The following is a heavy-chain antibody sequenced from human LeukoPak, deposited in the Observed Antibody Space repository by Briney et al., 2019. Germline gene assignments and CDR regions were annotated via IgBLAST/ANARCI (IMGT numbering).Heavy chain of an antibody. CDR1: GFTFSSYA. CDR3: AKVVPIAAAGTLNYFDY. D-gene: IGHD6-13*01. Sequence: EGSLRLSCAASGFTFSSYAMSWVRQAPGKGLEWVSAISGSGGSTYYADSVKGRFTISRDNSKNTLYLQMNSLRAEDTAVYYCAKVVPIAAAGTLNYFDYWGQGTLVTVSS. CDR2: ISGSGGST. J-gene: IGHJ4*02. V-gene: IGHV3-23*01.